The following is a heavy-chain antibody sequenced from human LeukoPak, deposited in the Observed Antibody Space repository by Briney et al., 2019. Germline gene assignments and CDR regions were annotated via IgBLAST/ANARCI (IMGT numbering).Heavy chain of an antibody. J-gene: IGHJ4*02. CDR2: IRYDGSNK. D-gene: IGHD6-19*01. Sequence: GSLRLSCAASGFTFDDYAMHWVRQAPGKGLEWVAFIRYDGSNKYYADSVKGRFTISRDNSKNTLYLQMNSLRAEDTAVYYCAKDLHSSGWSPGNYWGQGTLVTVSS. CDR1: GFTFDDYA. CDR3: AKDLHSSGWSPGNY. V-gene: IGHV3-30*02.